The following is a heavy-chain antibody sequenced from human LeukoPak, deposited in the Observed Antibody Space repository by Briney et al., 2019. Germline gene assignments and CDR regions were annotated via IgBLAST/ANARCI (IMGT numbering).Heavy chain of an antibody. V-gene: IGHV4-59*08. J-gene: IGHJ6*02. CDR1: GGSISSYY. D-gene: IGHD3-16*01. CDR2: IYYGGST. Sequence: SETLSLTCTVSGGSISSYYWSWIRQPPGKGLEWIGYIYYGGSTNYNPSLKSRVTISVDTSKNQLSLKLSSVTAADTAVYYCARQFDYYYYGMDVWGQGTTVTVSS. CDR3: ARQFDYYYYGMDV.